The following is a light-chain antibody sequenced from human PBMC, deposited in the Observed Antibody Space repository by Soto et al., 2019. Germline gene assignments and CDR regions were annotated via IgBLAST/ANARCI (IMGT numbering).Light chain of an antibody. J-gene: IGKJ3*01. CDR2: AAS. CDR3: QRYISAPFT. V-gene: IGKV1-27*01. CDR1: QGISNY. Sequence: DIQMTQSPSSLSASVGDRVTITCRATQGISNYLAWYQQKPGKVPKLLIYAASTLQSGVPSRFSGSGPGTDFTLTISSLQPEDVATYYCQRYISAPFTFGPGTNVDIK.